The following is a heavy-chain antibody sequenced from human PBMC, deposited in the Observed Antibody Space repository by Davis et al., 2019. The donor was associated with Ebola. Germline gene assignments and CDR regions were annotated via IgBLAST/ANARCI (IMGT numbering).Heavy chain of an antibody. D-gene: IGHD6-6*01. CDR1: GYTFTGYY. V-gene: IGHV1-2*04. CDR3: ARDKQLGDYYYYGMDV. CDR2: INPNSGGT. J-gene: IGHJ6*02. Sequence: ASVKVSCMASGYTFTGYYMHWVRQAPGQGLEWMGWINPNSGGTNYAQKFQGWVTMTRDTSISTAYMELSRLRSDDTAVYYCARDKQLGDYYYYGMDVWGQGTTVTVSS.